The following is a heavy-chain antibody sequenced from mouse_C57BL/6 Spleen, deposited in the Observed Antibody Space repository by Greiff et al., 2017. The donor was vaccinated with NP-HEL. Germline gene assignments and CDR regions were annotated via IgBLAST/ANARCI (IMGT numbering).Heavy chain of an antibody. J-gene: IGHJ1*03. CDR1: GFNIKDYY. Sequence: EVKLVESGAELVKPGASVKLSCTASGFNIKDYYMHWVKQRPEQGLEWIGRIGPEDGGTKYSSKFPGKATITADTSSNTAYLQLSSLTSEDTAVDYCARGDGSSYGYFDVWGTGTTVTVSS. CDR2: IGPEDGGT. V-gene: IGHV14-2*01. D-gene: IGHD1-1*01. CDR3: ARGDGSSYGYFDV.